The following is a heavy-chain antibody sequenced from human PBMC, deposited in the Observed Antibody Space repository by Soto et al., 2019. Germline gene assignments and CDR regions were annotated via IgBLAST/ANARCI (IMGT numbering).Heavy chain of an antibody. CDR2: ISNDGTAA. CDR1: GFSFNSFF. D-gene: IGHD3-22*01. CDR3: VRDQDSRGYSVFNL. J-gene: IGHJ5*02. V-gene: IGHV3-74*01. Sequence: HPGGSLRLSCEASGFSFNSFFMHWVRQGPGKGLEWVSRISNDGTAASYADSVQGRFTVSRDNSKTTVYLQMNRLRPEDTAVYFCVRDQDSRGYSVFNLWGQGTQVTVSS.